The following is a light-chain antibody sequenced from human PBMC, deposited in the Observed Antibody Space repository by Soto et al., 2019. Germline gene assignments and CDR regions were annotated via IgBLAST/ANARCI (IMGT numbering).Light chain of an antibody. Sequence: SYELTQAPSVSVAPGQTATFTCGGDKIGTKSVHWHQQKPGQAPILVVYDDNDRPSGIPERFSGSKSGNTVTLTISGVEAGDEADYYCQVWDRTTDFVVFGGGTKLTVL. CDR2: DDN. J-gene: IGLJ2*01. V-gene: IGLV3-21*02. CDR3: QVWDRTTDFVV. CDR1: KIGTKS.